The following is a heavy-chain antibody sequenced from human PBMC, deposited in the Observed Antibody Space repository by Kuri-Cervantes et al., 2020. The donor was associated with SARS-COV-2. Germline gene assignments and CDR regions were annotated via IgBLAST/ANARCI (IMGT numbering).Heavy chain of an antibody. CDR2: ISGSGGST. Sequence: GESLKISCVTSGFAFTEYAMTWVRQAPGRGLEWVSAISGSGGSTYYADSVKGRFTISRDNAKNSLYLQMNSLRAEDTAVYYCARDKGSRGYSYGYIHYYYYYMDVWGKGTTVTVSS. D-gene: IGHD5-18*01. CDR3: ARDKGSRGYSYGYIHYYYYYMDV. V-gene: IGHV3-23*01. J-gene: IGHJ6*03. CDR1: GFAFTEYA.